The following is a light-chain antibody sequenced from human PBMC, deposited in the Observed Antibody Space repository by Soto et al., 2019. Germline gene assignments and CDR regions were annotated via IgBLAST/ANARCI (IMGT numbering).Light chain of an antibody. CDR1: QSVRSSY. CDR2: GAS. CDR3: QQYDTSPRWT. Sequence: EIVLTQSPGTLSLSPGESATLSCRASQSVRSSYLAWYQQKPGQAPRLLIYGASSRATGIPGRFSGSGSGTDFTLTISRLEPEDFAVYYCQQYDTSPRWTFGQGTKVEIK. V-gene: IGKV3-20*01. J-gene: IGKJ1*01.